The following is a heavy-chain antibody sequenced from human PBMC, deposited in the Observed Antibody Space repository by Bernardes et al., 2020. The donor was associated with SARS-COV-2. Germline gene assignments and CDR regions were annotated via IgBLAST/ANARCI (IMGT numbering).Heavy chain of an antibody. D-gene: IGHD6-13*01. V-gene: IGHV4-34*01. Sequence: SEPLSLTCAVYGGSFSGNYWTWIRQPPGRGLEWIGEINDSGSASYNPSLKSRVNLSLDTSKNQFSLRLSSVTAADSAVYFCAGGPPSDIAAGVNYIDSWGQGTLVTVSP. J-gene: IGHJ4*02. CDR3: AGGPPSDIAAGVNYIDS. CDR2: INDSGSA. CDR1: GGSFSGNY.